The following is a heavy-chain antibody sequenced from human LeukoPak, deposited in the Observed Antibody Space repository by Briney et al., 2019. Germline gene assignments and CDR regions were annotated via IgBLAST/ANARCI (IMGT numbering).Heavy chain of an antibody. CDR1: GFTFSSYA. V-gene: IGHV3-23*01. J-gene: IGHJ4*02. Sequence: PGGSLRLSCAASGFTFSSYAMSWVRQAPGKGLEWISTFDRDGSTYYADSVKGRFTVSRGNSKNTLYLRMNSLGADDTAVYYCAKEMVGAQRSHWGQGTLVTVSS. CDR3: AKEMVGAQRSH. D-gene: IGHD1-26*01. CDR2: FDRDGST.